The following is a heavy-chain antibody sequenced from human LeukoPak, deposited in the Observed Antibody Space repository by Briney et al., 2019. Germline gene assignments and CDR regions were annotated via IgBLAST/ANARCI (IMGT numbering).Heavy chain of an antibody. Sequence: PGWSLRLSCAASGFTFSSYSMNWVRQAPGKGLEWVSSISSSSSYIYYADSVKGRFTISRDNAKNSLYLQMNSLRAEDAAVYFCARAPAARGFRGYGMDVWGQGTTVTVSS. CDR2: ISSSSSYI. CDR1: GFTFSSYS. J-gene: IGHJ6*02. CDR3: ARAPAARGFRGYGMDV. D-gene: IGHD2-2*01. V-gene: IGHV3-21*01.